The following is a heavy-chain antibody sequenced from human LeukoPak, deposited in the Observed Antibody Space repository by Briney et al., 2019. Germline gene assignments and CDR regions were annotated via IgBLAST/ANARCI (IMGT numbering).Heavy chain of an antibody. CDR2: INHSGST. D-gene: IGHD4-17*01. CDR1: GGSFRGYY. Sequence: SETLSLTCAVYGGSFRGYYWSWIRQPPGKGLEWIGEINHSGSTNYNPSLKSRVTISVDTSKNQFSLKLSSVTAADTAVYYCAILNYGDSDRYFDYWGQGTLVTISS. CDR3: AILNYGDSDRYFDY. V-gene: IGHV4-34*01. J-gene: IGHJ4*02.